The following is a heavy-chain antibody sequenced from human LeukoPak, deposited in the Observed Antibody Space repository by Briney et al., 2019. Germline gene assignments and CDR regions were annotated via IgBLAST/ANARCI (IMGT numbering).Heavy chain of an antibody. J-gene: IGHJ4*02. Sequence: PSETLSLTCAVYGGPFSGYYWSWVRHPPRKGLEWVGDMNHCGNTNYNTARKRRGTISVNTAKTLHSLQLRSLTAADTAVYYCARVRPIRYCGNALGARRVKRYYFDYWGEGTLVTVSS. CDR3: ARVRPIRYCGNALGARRVKRYYFDY. CDR1: GGPFSGYY. V-gene: IGHV4-34*01. CDR2: MNHCGNT. D-gene: IGHD4-23*01.